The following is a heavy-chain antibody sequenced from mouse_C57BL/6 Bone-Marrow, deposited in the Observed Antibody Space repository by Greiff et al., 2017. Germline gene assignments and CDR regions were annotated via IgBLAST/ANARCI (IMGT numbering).Heavy chain of an antibody. Sequence: QVQLQQPGAELVKPGASVKMSCKASGYTFTSYWITWVKQRPGQGLEWIGDIYPGSGSTNYNEKFKSKATLAVDTSSSTAYRQLSSLTSEDSAVYCCARPYYSSYWYFDVWGTGTTVTVSA. V-gene: IGHV1-55*01. CDR2: IYPGSGST. CDR1: GYTFTSYW. CDR3: ARPYYSSYWYFDV. J-gene: IGHJ1*03. D-gene: IGHD2-5*01.